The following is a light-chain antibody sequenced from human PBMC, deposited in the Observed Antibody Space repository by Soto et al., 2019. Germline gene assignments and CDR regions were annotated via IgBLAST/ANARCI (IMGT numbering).Light chain of an antibody. V-gene: IGKV1-27*01. CDR2: SAS. CDR1: QGIICY. J-gene: IGKJ3*01. CDR3: QRTYNVFT. Sequence: IQLTQSPSSLSASVGDRVTITCRVSQGIICYLTWYLQKPGKVPKLLIYSASNLQSVVASQFSGSGSGTDFTLTISSLQPEDAATDYGQRTYNVFTFGHGTKVDIK.